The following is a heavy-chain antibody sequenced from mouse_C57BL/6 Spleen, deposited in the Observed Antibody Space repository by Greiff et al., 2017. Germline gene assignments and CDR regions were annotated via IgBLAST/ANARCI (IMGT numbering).Heavy chain of an antibody. CDR1: GYAFTNYL. CDR2: INPGSGGT. V-gene: IGHV1-54*01. Sequence: VQLQQSGAELVRPGPSVKVSCKASGYAFTNYLIEWVKQRPGPGLEWIGVINPGSGGTNYNEKFKGKTTLTADKSSSTAYMQFSRLTSEDSAVYFCARSGLISTGVGADYWGQGTTLTVSS. J-gene: IGHJ2*01. CDR3: ARSGLISTGVGADY. D-gene: IGHD1-1*01.